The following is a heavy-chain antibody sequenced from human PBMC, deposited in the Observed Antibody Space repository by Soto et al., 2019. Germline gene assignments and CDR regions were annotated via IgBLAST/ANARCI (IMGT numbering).Heavy chain of an antibody. CDR2: IGNSGDGT. V-gene: IGHV3-23*01. CDR3: VKDVWDY. Sequence: GGSLRLSCAASGFTFSGYTMNWVRQAPGKGLGWVAVIGNSGDGTHYADSVKGRLTISRDNSKNTLYLQMESLRAEVTAVHYCVKDVWDYWGQGVLVTVSS. D-gene: IGHD2-21*01. J-gene: IGHJ4*02. CDR1: GFTFSGYT.